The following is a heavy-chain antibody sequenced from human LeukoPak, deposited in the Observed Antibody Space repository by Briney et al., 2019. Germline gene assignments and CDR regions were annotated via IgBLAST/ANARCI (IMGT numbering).Heavy chain of an antibody. J-gene: IGHJ4*02. CDR2: IKQDGSEK. CDR1: GFTFSSYW. V-gene: IGHV3-7*01. D-gene: IGHD3-22*01. Sequence: GGSLRLSCAASGFTFSSYWMSWVRQAPGKGLEWVANIKQDGSEKYYVDSVKGRFTISRDNAKNSLYLQMNSLRAEDTAVYYCARVIQYCDSSDLDYWGQGTLVTVSS. CDR3: ARVIQYCDSSDLDY.